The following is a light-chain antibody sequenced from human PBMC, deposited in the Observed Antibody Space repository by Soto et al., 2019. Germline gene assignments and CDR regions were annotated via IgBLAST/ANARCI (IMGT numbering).Light chain of an antibody. CDR3: QQYDNRPYT. CDR1: QDISNY. J-gene: IGKJ2*01. CDR2: DAS. V-gene: IGKV1-33*01. Sequence: DIQMTQSPSSLSASVGDRVTITCQASQDISNYLNWYQQKPGKAPKLLIYDASNLETGVPSRFSGSGSGTDFTFTISSLQPEDIATYYCQQYDNRPYTFVQGTKLEIK.